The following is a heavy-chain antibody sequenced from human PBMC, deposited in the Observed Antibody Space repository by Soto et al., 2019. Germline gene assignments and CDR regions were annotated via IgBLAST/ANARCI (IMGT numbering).Heavy chain of an antibody. D-gene: IGHD5-18*01. V-gene: IGHV4-31*03. Sequence: SETLSLTCTVSGGSISSGGYYWSWIRQHPGKGLEWIGYIYYSGSTYYNPSLKSRVTISVDTSKNQFSLKLSSVTAADTAVYYCAREHGDTAMDTGYYYGMDVWGQGTTVTVSS. CDR2: IYYSGST. CDR1: GGSISSGGYY. CDR3: AREHGDTAMDTGYYYGMDV. J-gene: IGHJ6*02.